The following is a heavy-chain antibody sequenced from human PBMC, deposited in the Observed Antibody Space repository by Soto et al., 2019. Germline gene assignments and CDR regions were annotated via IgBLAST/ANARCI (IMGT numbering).Heavy chain of an antibody. V-gene: IGHV2-5*02. CDR3: AHRYVTNGVCYASAFDI. J-gene: IGHJ3*02. CDR2: IYWDDDK. CDR1: GFSLSTSGVG. D-gene: IGHD2-8*01. Sequence: QITLKESGPPLVKPTQTLTLTCTFSGFSLSTSGVGVGWIRQPPGKALEWLALIYWDDDKRYSPSLKSRLTITTDASKNQVVLSMSNMDPLDTATCYCAHRYVTNGVCYASAFDIWGQGTVVTVSS.